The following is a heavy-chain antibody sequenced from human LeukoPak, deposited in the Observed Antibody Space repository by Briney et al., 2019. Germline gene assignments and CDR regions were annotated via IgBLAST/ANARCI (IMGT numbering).Heavy chain of an antibody. J-gene: IGHJ4*02. CDR1: GGSISSSSYY. CDR3: ARADFGGYSDY. Sequence: SETLSLTCTVSGGSISSSSYYWGWIRQPPGKGLEWIGSIYYSGSTYYNPSLKSRVTISVDTSKNQFSLKLSPVTAADTAVYYCARADFGGYSDYWGQGTLVTVSS. V-gene: IGHV4-39*01. CDR2: IYYSGST. D-gene: IGHD4-23*01.